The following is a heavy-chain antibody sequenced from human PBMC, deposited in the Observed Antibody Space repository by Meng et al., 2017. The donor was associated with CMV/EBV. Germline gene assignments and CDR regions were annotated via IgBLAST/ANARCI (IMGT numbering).Heavy chain of an antibody. D-gene: IGHD3-10*01. V-gene: IGHV3-23*03. Sequence: GESLKISCAASGFTFSSYAMSWVRQAPGKGLEWVSVIYSGGSSTYYADSVKGRFTISRDNSKNTLHLQMNSLRAEDTAVYYCAKFSQGSGSYYRRNYYYGMDVWGQGTTVTVSS. J-gene: IGHJ6*02. CDR1: GFTFSSYA. CDR3: AKFSQGSGSYYRRNYYYGMDV. CDR2: IYSGGSST.